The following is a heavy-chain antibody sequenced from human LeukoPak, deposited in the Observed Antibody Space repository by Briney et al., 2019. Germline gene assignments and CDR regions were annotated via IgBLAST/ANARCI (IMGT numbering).Heavy chain of an antibody. V-gene: IGHV1-69*05. J-gene: IGHJ6*03. CDR3: ARVGSYVVVPAAMDYYYMDV. CDR2: IIPVFGTA. Sequence: GASVKVSCKASGGTFSSYAISWVRQAPGQGLEWMRGIIPVFGTANYAQKFQGRVTITTDESTSTAYMELSSLRSEDTAVYYCARVGSYVVVPAAMDYYYMDVWGKGTTVTVSS. CDR1: GGTFSSYA. D-gene: IGHD2-2*01.